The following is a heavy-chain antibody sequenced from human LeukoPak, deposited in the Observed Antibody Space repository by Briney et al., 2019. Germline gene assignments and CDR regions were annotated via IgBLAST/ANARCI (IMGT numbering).Heavy chain of an antibody. CDR3: ARAADIVVVPAARWFDP. V-gene: IGHV4-34*01. J-gene: IGHJ5*02. Sequence: PSETLSLTCAVYGGSFSGYYWSWIRQPPGKGLEWIGEINHSGSTNYNPSLKSRVTISVDTSKNQFSLKLSSVTAADTAVYYCARAADIVVVPAARWFDPWAREPWSPSPQ. CDR1: GGSFSGYY. CDR2: INHSGST. D-gene: IGHD2-2*01.